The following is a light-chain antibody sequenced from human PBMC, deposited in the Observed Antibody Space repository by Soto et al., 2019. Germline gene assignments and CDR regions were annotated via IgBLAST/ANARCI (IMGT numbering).Light chain of an antibody. J-gene: IGKJ5*01. Sequence: DTQITQYPSSLSASVGDRVTITCQSSQDISNYLNWYQQKPGKAPKLLIYDASNLETGVPSRFSGSGSGTDFTFTISSLQPEDIATYYCQQYDNRPPITFCQVTRLEVK. CDR1: QDISNY. V-gene: IGKV1-33*01. CDR2: DAS. CDR3: QQYDNRPPIT.